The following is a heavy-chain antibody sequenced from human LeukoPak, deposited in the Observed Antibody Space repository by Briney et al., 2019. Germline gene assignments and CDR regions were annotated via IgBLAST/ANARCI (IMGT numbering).Heavy chain of an antibody. CDR1: GYSFTSYW. J-gene: IGHJ6*03. CDR3: ARQGITMVRGVIGNPGYYYYYYYMDV. D-gene: IGHD3-10*01. Sequence: GASLKISCKGSGYSFTSYWIGWVRPLPGKGLEWMGIIYPGDSDTRYSPSFQGQVTISADKSISTAYLQWSSLKASDTAMYYCARQGITMVRGVIGNPGYYYYYYYMDVWGKGTTVTVSS. V-gene: IGHV5-51*01. CDR2: IYPGDSDT.